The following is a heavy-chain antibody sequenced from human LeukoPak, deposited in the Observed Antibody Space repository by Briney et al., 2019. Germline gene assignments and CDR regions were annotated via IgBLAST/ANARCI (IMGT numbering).Heavy chain of an antibody. CDR3: AKALTRDTAMASADY. V-gene: IGHV3-9*01. CDR1: GFTFDDYA. D-gene: IGHD5-18*01. J-gene: IGHJ4*02. Sequence: GGSLRLSCAASGFTFDDYAMHWVRHAPGKGLEWVSGISWNSGSIAYADSVKGRFTISRDNAKNSLYLQMNSLRAEDTALYYCAKALTRDTAMASADYWGQGTLVTVSS. CDR2: ISWNSGSI.